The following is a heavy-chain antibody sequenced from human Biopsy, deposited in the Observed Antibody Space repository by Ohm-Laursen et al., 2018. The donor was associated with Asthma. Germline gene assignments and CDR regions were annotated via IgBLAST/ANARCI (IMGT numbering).Heavy chain of an antibody. CDR1: GFTFSSYS. V-gene: IGHV3-21*01. Sequence: SLRLSCAASGFTFSSYSMNWVRQAPGKGLEWVSSISSSSSYIYYADSVKGRFTISRDNAKNPLYLQMNSLRAEDTAVYYCARVWQLATLDYWGQGTLVTVSS. J-gene: IGHJ4*02. CDR3: ARVWQLATLDY. CDR2: ISSSSSYI. D-gene: IGHD6-13*01.